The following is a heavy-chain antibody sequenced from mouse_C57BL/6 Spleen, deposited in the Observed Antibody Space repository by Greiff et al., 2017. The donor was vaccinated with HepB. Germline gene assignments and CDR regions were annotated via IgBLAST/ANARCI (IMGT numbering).Heavy chain of an antibody. CDR2: ISDGGSYT. CDR3: ARVGYYAAMDY. D-gene: IGHD2-3*01. Sequence: EVMLVESGGGLVKPGGSLKLSCAASGFTFSSYAMSWVRQTPEKRLEWVATISDGGSYTYYPDNVKGRFTISRDNAKNNLYLQMSHLKSEDTAMYYCARVGYYAAMDYWGQGTSVTVSS. V-gene: IGHV5-4*03. CDR1: GFTFSSYA. J-gene: IGHJ4*01.